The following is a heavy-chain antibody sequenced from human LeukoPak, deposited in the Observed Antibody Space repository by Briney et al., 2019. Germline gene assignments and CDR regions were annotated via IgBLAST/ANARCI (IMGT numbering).Heavy chain of an antibody. Sequence: GGSLRLSCEASGFTFSSYDMHWVRQVTGRGLEWVSAIDSVSNTYYPGSVKGRFTISRENAKNSVYLQMDSLRAGDTAVYYCTLSYGRGFNYYYGMDVWGQGTTVTVSS. CDR1: GFTFSSYD. J-gene: IGHJ6*02. V-gene: IGHV3-13*01. D-gene: IGHD5-18*01. CDR2: IDSVSNT. CDR3: TLSYGRGFNYYYGMDV.